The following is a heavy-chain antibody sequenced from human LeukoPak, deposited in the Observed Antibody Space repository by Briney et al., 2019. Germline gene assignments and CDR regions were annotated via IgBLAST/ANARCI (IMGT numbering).Heavy chain of an antibody. J-gene: IGHJ4*02. Sequence: ASVRVSCKASGYTFTGYGISWVRQAPGQGLEWMGWVSAYNGNTNYAQKLQGRVTMTTDTSTSTAYMELRSPRSDDTAVYYCARAFSPTYYYDSSGYYLDYWGQGTLVTVSS. CDR3: ARAFSPTYYYDSSGYYLDY. CDR1: GYTFTGYG. D-gene: IGHD3-22*01. V-gene: IGHV1-18*01. CDR2: VSAYNGNT.